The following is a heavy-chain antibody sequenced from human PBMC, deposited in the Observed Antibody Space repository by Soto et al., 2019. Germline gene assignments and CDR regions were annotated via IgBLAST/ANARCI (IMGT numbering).Heavy chain of an antibody. D-gene: IGHD3-10*01. CDR1: GGSISTADYY. Sequence: SETLSLTCTVSGGSISTADYYWSWIRQPPGKALEWIGYIYYSGSTYYNPSLKSRLTMSVDTSKNQFSLHLNSVTPEDTAVYYCAREVTLFRGLINHFDYWGQGALVTVSS. J-gene: IGHJ4*02. CDR3: AREVTLFRGLINHFDY. V-gene: IGHV4-30-4*01. CDR2: IYYSGST.